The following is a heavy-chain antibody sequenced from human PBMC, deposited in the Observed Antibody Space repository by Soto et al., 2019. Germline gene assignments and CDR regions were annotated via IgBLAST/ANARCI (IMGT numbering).Heavy chain of an antibody. D-gene: IGHD1-1*01. Sequence: EVQLVESGGGLVQPGGSLRLSCAASGFTFSNYWMHWVRQGPGTGLVWVARVKSDGSSTSYADSVKGRFTISRDNAKNTLYLQMNSLRVEDTAVYYCERDNWNSYWGQGTLVTVAS. CDR1: GFTFSNYW. J-gene: IGHJ4*02. CDR3: ERDNWNSY. CDR2: VKSDGSST. V-gene: IGHV3-74*01.